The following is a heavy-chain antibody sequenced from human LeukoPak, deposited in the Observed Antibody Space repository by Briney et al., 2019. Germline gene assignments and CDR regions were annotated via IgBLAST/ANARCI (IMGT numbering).Heavy chain of an antibody. D-gene: IGHD3-22*01. J-gene: IGHJ4*02. V-gene: IGHV3-48*01. CDR2: ISTSSSTI. Sequence: GGSLRLSCAASGFTFSSYSMNWVRQAPGEGLEWVSYISTSSSTIYYADSVKGRFTISRDNAKNSLYLQMNSLRAEDTAVYYCARDLVYYYDSSGYGFDYWGQGTLVTVSS. CDR1: GFTFSSYS. CDR3: ARDLVYYYDSSGYGFDY.